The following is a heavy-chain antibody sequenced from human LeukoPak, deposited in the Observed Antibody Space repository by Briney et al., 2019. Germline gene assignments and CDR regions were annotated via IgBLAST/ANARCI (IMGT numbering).Heavy chain of an antibody. Sequence: SGGSLRLSCAASGFTFDDYAMHWVRQAPGKGLEWVSGISWNSGSIGYADSVKGRFTISRDNAKNSLYLQMNSLRAEDTAVYYCARGQTTVTTLPGYWGQGTLVTVSS. CDR1: GFTFDDYA. J-gene: IGHJ4*02. CDR3: ARGQTTVTTLPGY. D-gene: IGHD4-17*01. V-gene: IGHV3-9*01. CDR2: ISWNSGSI.